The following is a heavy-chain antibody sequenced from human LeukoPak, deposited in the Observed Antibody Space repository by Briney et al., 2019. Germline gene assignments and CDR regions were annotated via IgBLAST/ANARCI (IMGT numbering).Heavy chain of an antibody. D-gene: IGHD6-13*01. CDR2: INTNNGNT. Sequence: GASVKVSCKASGYIFTNYGITWVRQAPGQGLEWMGWINTNNGNTNYAQKLQGRVTMTTDTSTTTAYMEVRSLRSDDTAVYYCARGPIAAAGDYWGQGTLVTVSS. J-gene: IGHJ4*02. CDR3: ARGPIAAAGDY. V-gene: IGHV1-18*01. CDR1: GYIFTNYG.